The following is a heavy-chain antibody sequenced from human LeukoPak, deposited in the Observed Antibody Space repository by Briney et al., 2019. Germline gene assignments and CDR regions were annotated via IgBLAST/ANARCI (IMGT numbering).Heavy chain of an antibody. CDR2: IIPIFGTA. CDR3: AREVGGNWFDP. CDR1: RGTFSSYT. J-gene: IGHJ5*02. V-gene: IGHV1-69*05. D-gene: IGHD2-15*01. Sequence: ASVKVSCKASRGTFSSYTISWVRQGPGQGLEWMGRIIPIFGTANYAQKFQGRVTITTDESTSTAYMELSSLRSEDTAVYYCAREVGGNWFDPWGQGTLVTVSS.